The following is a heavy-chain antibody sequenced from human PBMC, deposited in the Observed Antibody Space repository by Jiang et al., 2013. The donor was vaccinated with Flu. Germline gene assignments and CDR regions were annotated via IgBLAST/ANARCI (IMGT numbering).Heavy chain of an antibody. J-gene: IGHJ3*02. CDR3: AKVDTSGFGRDAFAI. Sequence: SLRLSCAASGFTFSSYGMHWVRQAPGKGLEWVAVISYDGSDKNYADSVKGRFTISRDNSKRMLYLQMNGLRAEDTAVYYCAKVDTSGFGRDAFAIWGQGTMVTVSS. CDR1: GFTFSSYG. CDR2: ISYDGSDK. D-gene: IGHD3-22*01. V-gene: IGHV3-30*18.